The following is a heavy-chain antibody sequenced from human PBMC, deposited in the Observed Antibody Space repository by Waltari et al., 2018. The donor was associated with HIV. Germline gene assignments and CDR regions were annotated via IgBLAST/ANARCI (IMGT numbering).Heavy chain of an antibody. J-gene: IGHJ6*02. D-gene: IGHD3-3*01. CDR1: GFTFSCFW. CDR3: ARITIFGVVNDYGMDV. V-gene: IGHV3-7*01. Sequence: EVQLVESGGGLVQPGGSLRLSCAASGFTFSCFWMSWVRQAPGKGLEWVANIKQDGSEKYYVDSVKGRFTISRDNAKNSLYLQMNSLRAEDTAVYYCARITIFGVVNDYGMDVWGQGTTVTVSS. CDR2: IKQDGSEK.